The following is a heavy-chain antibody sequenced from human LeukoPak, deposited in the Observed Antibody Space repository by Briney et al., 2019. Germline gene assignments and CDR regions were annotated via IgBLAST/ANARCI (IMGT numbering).Heavy chain of an antibody. V-gene: IGHV3-48*02. J-gene: IGHJ4*02. Sequence: GGSLRLSCAASGFIFSSYAMSWVRQAPGKGLEWVSYIISSSSTIYYADSVKGRFTISRDNAKNSLYLQMNSLRDEDTAVYYCVRGERGKANFDYWGQGTLVTVSS. CDR3: VRGERGKANFDY. CDR2: IISSSSTI. CDR1: GFIFSSYA. D-gene: IGHD5-24*01.